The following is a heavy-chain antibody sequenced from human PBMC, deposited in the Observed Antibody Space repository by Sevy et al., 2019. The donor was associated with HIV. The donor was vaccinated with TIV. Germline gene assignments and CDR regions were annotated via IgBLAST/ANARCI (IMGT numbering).Heavy chain of an antibody. V-gene: IGHV3-21*01. D-gene: IGHD6-13*01. J-gene: IGHJ4*02. Sequence: GGSLRLSCAASGFIFSNYNMNWVRQAPGKGLEWVASIGSSNSYIYYADSVKGRFTISRDNAKNSLFLHMNTLRAEDTAVYYCARSYSSSWYILYYFEYWGQGTPVTVSS. CDR3: ARSYSSSWYILYYFEY. CDR2: IGSSNSYI. CDR1: GFIFSNYN.